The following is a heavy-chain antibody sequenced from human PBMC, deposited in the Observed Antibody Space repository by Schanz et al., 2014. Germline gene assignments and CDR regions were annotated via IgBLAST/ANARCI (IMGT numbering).Heavy chain of an antibody. CDR2: ITGSGAT. CDR1: GFTFSTYA. CDR3: AKRNHDMQSLPLDY. V-gene: IGHV3-23*01. D-gene: IGHD3-9*01. Sequence: EVKLLESGGHLVQPGGSLRLSCVASGFTFSTYAMSWVRQAPGKGLEWVSIITGSGATYYADSVKGRFTISRDNSKNTLYLQMNSLSAEDTAVYYCAKRNHDMQSLPLDYWGQGTLVTVSS. J-gene: IGHJ4*02.